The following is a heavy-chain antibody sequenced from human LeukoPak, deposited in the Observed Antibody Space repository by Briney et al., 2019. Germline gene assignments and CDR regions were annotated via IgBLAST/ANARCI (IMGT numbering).Heavy chain of an antibody. CDR3: AREYSSSRILDY. J-gene: IGHJ4*02. D-gene: IGHD6-6*01. CDR1: GGSISSGGYY. CDR2: IYYSGST. Sequence: SQTLSLTCTVSGGSISSGGYYWSWIRQHPGKGLEWIGYIYYSGSTYYNPSLKSRVTISVDTSKNQFSLKLSSVTAADTAVYYCAREYSSSRILDYWGQGTLVTVSS. V-gene: IGHV4-31*03.